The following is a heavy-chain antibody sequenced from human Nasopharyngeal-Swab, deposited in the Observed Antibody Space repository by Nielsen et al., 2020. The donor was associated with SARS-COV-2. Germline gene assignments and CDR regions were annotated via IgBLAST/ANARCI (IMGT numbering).Heavy chain of an antibody. Sequence: SETLSLTCAVYGGSFSGYYWSWIRQSPGRGLEWIGEISRSGRTNYNPSLKSRVTISVDRSKNQFSLRLSSVTAADTAVYYCARKYCNGDCYFDYWGQGTLVTVSS. CDR2: ISRSGRT. D-gene: IGHD2-21*02. CDR3: ARKYCNGDCYFDY. V-gene: IGHV4-34*01. J-gene: IGHJ4*02. CDR1: GGSFSGYY.